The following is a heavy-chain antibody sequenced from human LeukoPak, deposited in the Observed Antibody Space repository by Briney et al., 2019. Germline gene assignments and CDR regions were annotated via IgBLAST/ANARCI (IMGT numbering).Heavy chain of an antibody. J-gene: IGHJ3*02. CDR3: ARQEVVEDTFDI. D-gene: IGHD2-15*01. V-gene: IGHV3-53*01. Sequence: GGSLRLSCAASGFTVSSNYMNWVREAPGKGLEWVSIIYSGGSTYYADSVKGRFTISRDNSKNTLYLQMNSLRAEDTAVYYCARQEVVEDTFDIWGQGTMVTVSS. CDR1: GFTVSSNY. CDR2: IYSGGST.